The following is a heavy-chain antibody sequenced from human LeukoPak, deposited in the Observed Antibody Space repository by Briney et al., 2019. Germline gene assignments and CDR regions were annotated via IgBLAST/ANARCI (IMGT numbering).Heavy chain of an antibody. J-gene: IGHJ4*02. CDR1: GFTFSNAW. CDR2: IKSKTDGGTT. CDR3: TTGPRGGSYRVRGDY. D-gene: IGHD1-26*01. V-gene: IGHV3-15*01. Sequence: GGSLRLSCAASGFTFSNAWMSWVRQAPGKGLEWVGRIKSKTDGGTTDYAAPVKGRFTISRDDSKNTLYLQMNSLKTEDTAVYYCTTGPRGGSYRVRGDYWGQGTLVTVSS.